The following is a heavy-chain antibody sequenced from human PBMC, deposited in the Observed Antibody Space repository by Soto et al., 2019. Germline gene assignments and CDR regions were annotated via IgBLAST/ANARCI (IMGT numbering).Heavy chain of an antibody. J-gene: IGHJ4*02. CDR1: GFTFSSYA. V-gene: IGHV3-23*01. CDR3: AKCPEVPNRYFDY. CDR2: ITANRSST. Sequence: PAGSLRLSCAASGFTFSSYAMVWVRQAPGKGLEWVATITANRSSTAYGDSVKGRFTISRDNSKSTLYLQMNSLRVEDTAVYYCAKCPEVPNRYFDYWGQGALVTVSS.